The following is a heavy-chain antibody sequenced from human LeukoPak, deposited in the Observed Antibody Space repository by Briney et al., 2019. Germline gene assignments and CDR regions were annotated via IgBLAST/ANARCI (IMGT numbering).Heavy chain of an antibody. D-gene: IGHD3-22*01. V-gene: IGHV1-18*01. Sequence: ASVKDSCKASGYTFTSYGLGWVAQAPGQGLEWMGWISAYNGNTNYAQKLQGRVTMTTDTSTSTAYMELRSLRSDDTAVYYCARDVDYYDSIRHYDFWGEGTLVTVSS. J-gene: IGHJ4*02. CDR2: ISAYNGNT. CDR1: GYTFTSYG. CDR3: ARDVDYYDSIRHYDF.